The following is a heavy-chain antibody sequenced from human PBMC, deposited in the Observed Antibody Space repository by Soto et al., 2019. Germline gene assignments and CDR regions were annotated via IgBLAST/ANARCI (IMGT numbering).Heavy chain of an antibody. V-gene: IGHV4-30-4*01. D-gene: IGHD3-3*01. CDR1: GGSISSGDYY. CDR3: ARDNILGILYGGMDV. Sequence: SETLSLTCTVSGGSISSGDYYWSWIRQPPGKGLEWIGYIYYSGSTYYNPSLKSRVTISVDTSKNQFPLKLSSVTAADTAVYYCARDNILGILYGGMDVWGQGTTVTVSS. J-gene: IGHJ6*02. CDR2: IYYSGST.